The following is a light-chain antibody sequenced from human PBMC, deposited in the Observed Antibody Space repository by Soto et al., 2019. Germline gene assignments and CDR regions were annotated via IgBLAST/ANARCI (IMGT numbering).Light chain of an antibody. J-gene: IGKJ2*01. Sequence: EIVLTQSPGTLSLSPGERATLSCRASQSVSSSYLTSYQQKPGQAPRLLIYSTSSRATGIPDRFSGSGSGTDFTLTISRLEPEDFAVYYFQQYGNSPYTFGQGAKLEIK. V-gene: IGKV3-20*01. CDR3: QQYGNSPYT. CDR2: STS. CDR1: QSVSSSY.